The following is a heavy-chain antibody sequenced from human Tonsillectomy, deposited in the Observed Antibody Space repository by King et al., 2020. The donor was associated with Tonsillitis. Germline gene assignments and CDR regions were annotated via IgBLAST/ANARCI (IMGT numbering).Heavy chain of an antibody. CDR3: AGGRYGDDVKHYFDY. D-gene: IGHD4-17*01. V-gene: IGHV4-34*01. CDR1: GGSFSGYY. Sequence: VQLQQWGAGLLKPSETLSLTCAVYGGSFSGYYWSGIRQPPGKGLVWSGEINYSGSTNCNPSLKSLVTISVDTSKNQFSLKLSSVTAADTAGYYSAGGRYGDDVKHYFDYWGRGTLVTVSS. CDR2: INYSGST. J-gene: IGHJ4*02.